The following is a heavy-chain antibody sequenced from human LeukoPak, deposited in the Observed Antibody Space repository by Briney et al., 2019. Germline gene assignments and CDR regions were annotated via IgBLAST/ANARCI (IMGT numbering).Heavy chain of an antibody. CDR1: GFTFSNYY. V-gene: IGHV3-74*01. J-gene: IGHJ4*02. CDR2: ITSDGSTT. D-gene: IGHD5-18*01. Sequence: GGSLRLSCAASGFTFSNYYMHWVRQVPATGLVWVSRITSDGSTTRYADSVKGRFTIYRDNGKNTLYLQMNSLRAEDTAVYYCARDKGSYGLFDYWGQGTLVTVSS. CDR3: ARDKGSYGLFDY.